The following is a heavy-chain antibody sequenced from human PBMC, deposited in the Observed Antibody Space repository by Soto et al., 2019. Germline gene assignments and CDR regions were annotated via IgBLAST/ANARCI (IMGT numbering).Heavy chain of an antibody. CDR3: ASASMVRGVIITGSLSYMDV. J-gene: IGHJ6*03. CDR2: IWYDGSNK. V-gene: IGHV3-33*01. CDR1: GFTFSSYG. D-gene: IGHD3-10*01. Sequence: QVQLVESGGGVVQPGRSLRLYCAASGFTFSSYGMHWVRQAPGKGLEWGAVIWYDGSNKYYADSVKGRLTISRDNSKNPLYLQMNSLRAEDTAVYYCASASMVRGVIITGSLSYMDVWGKGTTVTVSS.